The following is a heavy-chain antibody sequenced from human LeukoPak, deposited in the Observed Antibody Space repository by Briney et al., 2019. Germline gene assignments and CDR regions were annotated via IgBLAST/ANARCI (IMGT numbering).Heavy chain of an antibody. V-gene: IGHV3-74*01. CDR3: ASEYSSSPISYYYFDY. CDR1: GFTFSDYW. CDR2: ISTDGSTK. J-gene: IGHJ4*02. D-gene: IGHD6-13*01. Sequence: PGGSLRLSCAASGFTFSDYWMHWISQGPGKGLVWVSHISTDGSTKVYAGSVKGRFTVSKDNSRNTLYLQMNSLRAEDTAVYYCASEYSSSPISYYYFDYWGQGTLVTVSS.